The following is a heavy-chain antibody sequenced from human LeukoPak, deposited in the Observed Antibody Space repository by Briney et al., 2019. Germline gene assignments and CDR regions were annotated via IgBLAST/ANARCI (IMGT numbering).Heavy chain of an antibody. V-gene: IGHV3-21*05. CDR3: AREYNSRATFDY. J-gene: IGHJ4*02. D-gene: IGHD1-20*01. CDR2: IHSSSNYI. Sequence: GGSLRLSCAASASGVSFSSHSMNWVRQAAGEGLEWISYIHSSSNYIFYAASVKGRFTVSRDNVRNSLYLQMNSLRAEDTAMYYCAREYNSRATFDYWGQGTLVTVSS. CDR1: ASGVSFSSHS.